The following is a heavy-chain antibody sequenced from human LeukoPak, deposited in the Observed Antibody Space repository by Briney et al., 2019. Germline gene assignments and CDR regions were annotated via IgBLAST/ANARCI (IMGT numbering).Heavy chain of an antibody. V-gene: IGHV4-39*07. CDR2: IYYSGST. CDR3: ARDWGIAAAGSLDY. J-gene: IGHJ4*02. D-gene: IGHD6-13*01. CDR1: GGSISSSSYF. Sequence: SETLSLTCTVSGGSISSSSYFWGWIRQPPGKGLEWIGSIYYSGSTYYNPSLKSRVTISVDMSKNQFSLKLSSVTAADTAVYYCARDWGIAAAGSLDYWGQGTMVTVSS.